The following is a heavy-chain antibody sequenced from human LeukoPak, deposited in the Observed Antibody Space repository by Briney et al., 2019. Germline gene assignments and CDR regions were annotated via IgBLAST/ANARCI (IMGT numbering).Heavy chain of an antibody. CDR3: ASGVTVTGDY. Sequence: GWSLRLSCAASGFTFSSYSMNWVRQAPGKGLEWVSSISSSSSYIYYADSVKGRFTISRDNAKNSLYLQMNSLRAEDTAVYYCASGVTVTGDYWGQGTLVTVPS. V-gene: IGHV3-21*01. CDR2: ISSSSSYI. D-gene: IGHD4-17*01. CDR1: GFTFSSYS. J-gene: IGHJ4*02.